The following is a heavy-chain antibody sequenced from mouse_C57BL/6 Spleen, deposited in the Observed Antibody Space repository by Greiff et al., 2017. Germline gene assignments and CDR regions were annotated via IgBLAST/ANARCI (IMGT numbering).Heavy chain of an antibody. D-gene: IGHD1-1*01. CDR2: IDPETGGT. CDR1: GYTFTDYE. Sequence: QVQLQQSGAELVRPGASVTLSCKASGYTFTDYEMHWVKQTPVHGLEWIGAIDPETGGTAYNQKFKGKAILTADKSSSTAYMELRSLTSEDSAVYYCTRNPPWTGSSPRAMDYWGQGTSVTVSS. CDR3: TRNPPWTGSSPRAMDY. J-gene: IGHJ4*01. V-gene: IGHV1-15*01.